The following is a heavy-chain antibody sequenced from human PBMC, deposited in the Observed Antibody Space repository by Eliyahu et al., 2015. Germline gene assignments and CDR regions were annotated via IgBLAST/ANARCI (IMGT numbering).Heavy chain of an antibody. CDR2: ISXSGSTX. J-gene: IGHJ5*02. D-gene: IGHD3-16*01. CDR1: GFTLSSYG. Sequence: EMQLVESGGGLXQPGGSLRLSCAASGFTLSSYGMPWVRQAPGKGLEWVSXISXSGSTXXYXXSVKGRFTISRDNAKNSLFLQMNSLRAEDTAVYYCASDVLIIGRSAWGQGTLVTVSS. CDR3: ASDVLIIGRSA. V-gene: IGHV3-48*03.